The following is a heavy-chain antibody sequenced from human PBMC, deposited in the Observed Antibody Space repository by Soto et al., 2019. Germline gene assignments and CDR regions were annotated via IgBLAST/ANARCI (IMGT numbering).Heavy chain of an antibody. CDR2: VSAYNGEK. Sequence: QVQLVQSGPEVRKPGASVKVSCKASGYTFTNYGINWVRQAPGQGLEWMGWVSAYNGEKSYAQKVQDRITMTTDTSTSTAYMELRSLRSDDTAVYYCARGSSTTASGDYWGQGTLVTVSS. J-gene: IGHJ4*02. D-gene: IGHD1-1*01. CDR3: ARGSSTTASGDY. V-gene: IGHV1-18*01. CDR1: GYTFTNYG.